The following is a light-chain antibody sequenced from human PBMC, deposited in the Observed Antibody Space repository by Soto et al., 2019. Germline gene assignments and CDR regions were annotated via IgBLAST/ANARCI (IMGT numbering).Light chain of an antibody. CDR2: DAS. J-gene: IGKJ2*01. CDR1: QSVSSY. V-gene: IGKV3-11*01. Sequence: EIVLTQSPATLSFSPGERATLACRASQSVSSYLAWYQQKPGQPPRLLIFDASNRATGIPARFSGSGSGTDFTLTISSLEPEDIAVYYCQQRDNWPPYTFGQGTKLEIK. CDR3: QQRDNWPPYT.